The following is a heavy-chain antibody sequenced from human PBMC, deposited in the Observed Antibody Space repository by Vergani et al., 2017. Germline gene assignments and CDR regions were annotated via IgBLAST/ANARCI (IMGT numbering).Heavy chain of an antibody. CDR3: ARNVYGSGTVMAY. Sequence: EVQLVESGGGLVKPGGSLRLSCAASGFTFSSYSMNWVRQAPGKGLEWVSSISSSSSYIYYADSVKGRFTISRDNAKNSLYLQMNSLRAEDTAVYYCARNVYGSGTVMAYWGQGTLVSVSS. V-gene: IGHV3-21*01. CDR2: ISSSSSYI. D-gene: IGHD3-10*01. CDR1: GFTFSSYS. J-gene: IGHJ4*02.